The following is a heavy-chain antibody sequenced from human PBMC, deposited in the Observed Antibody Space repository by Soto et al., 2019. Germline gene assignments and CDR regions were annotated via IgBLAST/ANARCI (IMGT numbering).Heavy chain of an antibody. CDR3: ARDALWFGELLSGWFDP. CDR2: INPSGGST. V-gene: IGHV1-46*01. J-gene: IGHJ5*02. Sequence: VASVKVSCKASGYTFTSYYMHWVRQAPGQGLEWMGIINPSGGSTSYAQKFQGRVTMTRDTSTSTVYMELSSLRSEDTAVYYCARDALWFGELLSGWFDPWGQGTLVTVSS. CDR1: GYTFTSYY. D-gene: IGHD3-10*01.